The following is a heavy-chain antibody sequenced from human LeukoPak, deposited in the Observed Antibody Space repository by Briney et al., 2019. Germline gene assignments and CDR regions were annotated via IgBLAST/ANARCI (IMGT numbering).Heavy chain of an antibody. CDR3: ARGYGDYYFDN. J-gene: IGHJ4*02. V-gene: IGHV1-2*02. Sequence: ASAKVSCKASAYTFTAYFIHWVRQAPGQGLEWLGWMNPDSGDTKFAQKFQGRVTMTRDTSINTAYMEMCRLRSEDTAVYYCARGYGDYYFDNWGQGTLVTVSP. CDR2: MNPDSGDT. D-gene: IGHD4-17*01. CDR1: AYTFTAYF.